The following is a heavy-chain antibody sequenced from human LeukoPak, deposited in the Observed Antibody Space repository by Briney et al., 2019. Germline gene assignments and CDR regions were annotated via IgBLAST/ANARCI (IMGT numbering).Heavy chain of an antibody. Sequence: SQTLSLTCTVSGGSISSGNYYWSWIRQPPGKGLEWIGYIYHSGSTNYNPSLKSRVTFALDTSKNQFSLKLSSVTAADTAVYYCASALTTSFDNWGQGTLVTVSS. V-gene: IGHV4-30-4*01. CDR3: ASALTTSFDN. D-gene: IGHD4-11*01. J-gene: IGHJ4*02. CDR1: GGSISSGNYY. CDR2: IYHSGST.